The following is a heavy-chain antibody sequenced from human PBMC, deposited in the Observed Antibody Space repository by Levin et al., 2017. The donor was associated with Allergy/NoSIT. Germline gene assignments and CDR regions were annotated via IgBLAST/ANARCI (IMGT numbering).Heavy chain of an antibody. Sequence: GASVKVSCKASGYTFTGYSIHWVRQAPGQGLEWVGWINPSSGDTNCAQRFQDRVTMARDTSISTAYMELSRLRSDDTAVYYCARGDFWSGYTNPDDNWGQGTLVAVSS. V-gene: IGHV1-2*02. CDR2: INPSSGDT. CDR1: GYTFTGYS. J-gene: IGHJ4*02. D-gene: IGHD3-3*01. CDR3: ARGDFWSGYTNPDDN.